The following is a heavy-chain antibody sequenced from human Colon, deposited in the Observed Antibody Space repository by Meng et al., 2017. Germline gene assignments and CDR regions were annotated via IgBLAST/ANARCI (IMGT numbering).Heavy chain of an antibody. D-gene: IGHD3-22*01. J-gene: IGHJ4*02. CDR1: GGSISSGDYY. Sequence: QVQLQESGPGLVKPSQTLFLTCSVSGGSISSGDYYWSWIRQPPGRGLEWSGYIYYSGSTHHNPSLRSRVTLSVDTSKNQFSLNLSSVTAADTAVYYCASYYDMAMTYWGQGTLVTVSS. CDR3: ASYYDMAMTY. V-gene: IGHV4-30-4*01. CDR2: IYYSGST.